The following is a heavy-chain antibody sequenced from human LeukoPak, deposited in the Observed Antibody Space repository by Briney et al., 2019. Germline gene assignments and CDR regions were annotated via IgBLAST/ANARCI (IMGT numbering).Heavy chain of an antibody. Sequence: PGGSLRLSCAASGFTFGSYAMSWVRQAPGKGLEWVSAISGSGGSTYYADTVKGRFTISRDNSKNTLYLQMNSLRAEDTAVYYCAKGPLEWLLLGAFHIWGQGTMVTVSS. CDR1: GFTFGSYA. V-gene: IGHV3-23*01. J-gene: IGHJ3*02. D-gene: IGHD3-3*01. CDR3: AKGPLEWLLLGAFHI. CDR2: ISGSGGST.